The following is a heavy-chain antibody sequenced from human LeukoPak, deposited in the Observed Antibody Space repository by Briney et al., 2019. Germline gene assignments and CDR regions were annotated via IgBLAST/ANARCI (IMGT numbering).Heavy chain of an antibody. D-gene: IGHD5-24*01. CDR2: IKQDGSEK. CDR1: GFTFSDYG. CDR3: ARDADLGTTITGAFDI. V-gene: IGHV3-7*01. Sequence: GGSLRLSCAASGFTFSDYGMHWVRQAPGKGLEWVANIKQDGSEKFHVDSVKGRFTVSRDNAKNSLYLQMNSLRAEDTAVYYCARDADLGTTITGAFDIWGQGTMVTVSA. J-gene: IGHJ3*02.